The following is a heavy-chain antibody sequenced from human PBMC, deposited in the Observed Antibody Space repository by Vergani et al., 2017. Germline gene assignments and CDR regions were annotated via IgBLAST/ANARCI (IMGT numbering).Heavy chain of an antibody. CDR2: IWYDGSNK. CDR1: GFTFSSYG. J-gene: IGHJ4*02. D-gene: IGHD5-12*01. V-gene: IGHV3-33*01. Sequence: QVQLVEAGGGVVQPGRSLRLSCAASGFTFSSYGMHWVRQAPGKGLEWVAVIWYDGSNKYYADSVKGRFTISRDNSKNTLYLQMNSLRAEDTAVYYCASVDIVATIDYWGQGTLVTVSS. CDR3: ASVDIVATIDY.